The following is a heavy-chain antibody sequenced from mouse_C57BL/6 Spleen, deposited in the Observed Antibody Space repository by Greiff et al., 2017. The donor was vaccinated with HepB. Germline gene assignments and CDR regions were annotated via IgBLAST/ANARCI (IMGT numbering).Heavy chain of an antibody. CDR3: ARHYSNSAWFAY. Sequence: VQLQQPGAELVKPGASVKLSCKASGYTFTSYWMHWVKQRPGQGLEWIGMIHPNSGSTNYNEKFKSKATLTVDKSSSTAYMQLSSLTSEDSAVYYCARHYSNSAWFAYWGQGTLVTVSA. CDR1: GYTFTSYW. CDR2: IHPNSGST. J-gene: IGHJ3*01. V-gene: IGHV1-64*01. D-gene: IGHD2-5*01.